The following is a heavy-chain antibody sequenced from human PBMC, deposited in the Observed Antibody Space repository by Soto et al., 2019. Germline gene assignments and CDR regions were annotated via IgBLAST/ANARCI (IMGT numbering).Heavy chain of an antibody. CDR1: GFTFSSYA. CDR2: ISGSGGST. V-gene: IGHV3-23*01. D-gene: IGHD3-10*01. J-gene: IGHJ4*02. Sequence: GGSLRLSCAASGFTFSSYAMSWVRQAPGKGLEWVSAISGSGGSTYYADSVKGRFTISRDNSKNTLYLQMNSLRAEDTAVYYCATQRPFHGSGSPTRPLDYWGQGTLVTVSS. CDR3: ATQRPFHGSGSPTRPLDY.